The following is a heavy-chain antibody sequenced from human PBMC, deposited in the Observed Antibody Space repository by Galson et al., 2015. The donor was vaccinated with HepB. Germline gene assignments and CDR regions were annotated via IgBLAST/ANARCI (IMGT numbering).Heavy chain of an antibody. CDR3: ARTRYSYGFLDN. CDR1: GFSLRNARMG. J-gene: IGHJ4*02. CDR2: IFSNDEK. D-gene: IGHD5-18*01. V-gene: IGHV2-26*01. Sequence: PALVKPTQTLTLTCTVSGFSLRNARMGVSWIRQPPGKALEWLAHIFSNDEKSYSTSLKSRLTISKATSKSQVVLTMTNMDPVDTATYYCARTRYSYGFLDNWGQGTLVTVSS.